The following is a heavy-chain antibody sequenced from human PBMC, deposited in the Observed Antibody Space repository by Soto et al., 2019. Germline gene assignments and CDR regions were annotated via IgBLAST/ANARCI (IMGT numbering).Heavy chain of an antibody. D-gene: IGHD3-22*01. Sequence: SETLSLTCTVSGVSISSYYWSWIRQPPGKGLEWIGYIYYSGSTNYNPSLKSRVTISVDTSKNQFSLKLSSVTAADTAVYYCARAPYYYDSSGLYYYGMDVWGQGTTVTVSS. CDR1: GVSISSYY. CDR2: IYYSGST. CDR3: ARAPYYYDSSGLYYYGMDV. J-gene: IGHJ6*02. V-gene: IGHV4-59*01.